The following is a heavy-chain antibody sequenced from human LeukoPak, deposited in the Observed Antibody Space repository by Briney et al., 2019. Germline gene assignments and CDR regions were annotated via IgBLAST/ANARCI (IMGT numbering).Heavy chain of an antibody. CDR1: GGSISSYY. D-gene: IGHD3-22*01. J-gene: IGHJ3*02. CDR2: IYYSGST. Sequence: PSETLSLTCTVSGGSISSYYWSWIRQPPGKGLEWIGYIYYSGSTNYNPSLKSRVTISVDTSKNQFSLKLSSVTAADTAVYYCARETPYYYDSSGFPLADAFDIWGQGTMVTVSS. V-gene: IGHV4-59*01. CDR3: ARETPYYYDSSGFPLADAFDI.